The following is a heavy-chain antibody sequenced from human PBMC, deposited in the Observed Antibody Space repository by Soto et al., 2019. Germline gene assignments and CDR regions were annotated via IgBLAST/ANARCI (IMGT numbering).Heavy chain of an antibody. D-gene: IGHD6-19*01. CDR2: IWYDGSNK. CDR1: GFTFSSYG. V-gene: IGHV3-33*01. Sequence: QVQLVESGGGVVQPGRSLRLSCAASGFTFSSYGMHWVRQAPGKGLEWVAVIWYDGSNKYYADSVKGRFTISRDNSKNTLYLQMNSLRAEDTAVYYCARDISSTDYYYGMDVWGQGTTVTVSS. J-gene: IGHJ6*02. CDR3: ARDISSTDYYYGMDV.